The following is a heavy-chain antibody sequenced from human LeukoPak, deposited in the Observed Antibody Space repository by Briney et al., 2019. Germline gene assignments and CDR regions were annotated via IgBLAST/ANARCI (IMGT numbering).Heavy chain of an antibody. J-gene: IGHJ3*01. CDR2: INPNGGAT. V-gene: IGHV1-2*02. D-gene: IGHD3-9*01. CDR3: ARGDSVHDSFDF. CDR1: GYTFTGYY. Sequence: GASVKVSCKASGYTFTGYYMHWVRQAPGLGLEWLGWINPNGGATLFAQRFRDRITLTSDTSLGTAYMELSGLKSYDTAVYYCARGDSVHDSFDFWGQGTVVSVSS.